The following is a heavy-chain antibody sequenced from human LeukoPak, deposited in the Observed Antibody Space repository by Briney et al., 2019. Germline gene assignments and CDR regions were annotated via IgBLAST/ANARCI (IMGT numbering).Heavy chain of an antibody. CDR1: GFTVSSNY. V-gene: IGHV3-23*01. Sequence: GGSLRLSCAASGFTVSSNYMNWVRQAPGKGLEWVSAISPSGANTYYADSVKGRFTISRDNAKNTLYLQMNSLRAEDTAVYYCAKEERGFDYWGQGILVTVSS. J-gene: IGHJ4*02. CDR2: ISPSGANT. CDR3: AKEERGFDY.